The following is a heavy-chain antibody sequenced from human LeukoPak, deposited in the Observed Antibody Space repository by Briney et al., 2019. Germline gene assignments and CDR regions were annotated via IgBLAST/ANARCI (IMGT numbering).Heavy chain of an antibody. D-gene: IGHD6-13*01. Sequence: ASVKVSCKASGYTFTSYGISWVRQASGQGVEWMGWISAYNGNTNSAQKLQGRVTMTTDTSTSTAYMELRSLRSDDTAVYYCARTNSSSWSDYWGQGTLVTVSS. J-gene: IGHJ4*02. CDR3: ARTNSSSWSDY. CDR1: GYTFTSYG. V-gene: IGHV1-18*01. CDR2: ISAYNGNT.